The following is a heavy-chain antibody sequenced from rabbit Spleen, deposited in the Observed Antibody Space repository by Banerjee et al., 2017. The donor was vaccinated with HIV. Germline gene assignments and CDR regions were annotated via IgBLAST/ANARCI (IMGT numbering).Heavy chain of an antibody. Sequence: QEQLKESGGGLVQPEGSLTLTCTASGVSFGISDYMCWVRQAPGKGLEWIACIDAGNSGFTYHANWAKGRFTISKTSSTTVTLQATSLTAADTATYFCARDLAGAIGWNFYLWGPGTLVTVS. CDR1: GVSFGISDY. J-gene: IGHJ4*01. D-gene: IGHD4-1*01. CDR3: ARDLAGAIGWNFYL. V-gene: IGHV1S45*01. CDR2: IDAGNSGFT.